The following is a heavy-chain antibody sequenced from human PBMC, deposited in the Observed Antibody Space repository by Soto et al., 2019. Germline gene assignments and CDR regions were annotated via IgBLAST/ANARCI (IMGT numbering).Heavy chain of an antibody. CDR1: GDSVSXXXXX. J-gene: IGHJ4*02. Sequence: LXXTCAISGDSVSXXXXXXNRIRQSXXXXXEWLGRTYYRSKWHSEYAVSVKSRIIIXPXXXXNQFSLQLNSVTPEDTAVYYCARSGXEGAVDYWGQGTLVTDSS. D-gene: IGHD1-26*01. V-gene: IGHV6-1*01. CDR2: TYYRSKWHS. CDR3: ARSGXEGAVDY.